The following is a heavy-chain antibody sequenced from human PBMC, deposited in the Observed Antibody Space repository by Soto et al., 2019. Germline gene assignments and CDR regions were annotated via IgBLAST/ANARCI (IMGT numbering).Heavy chain of an antibody. CDR2: ISSSGSTI. J-gene: IGHJ4*02. Sequence: GGSLRLSCAASGFTFSSYEMNWVRQAPGKGLEWVSYISSSGSTIYYADSVKGRFTISRDNAKNSLYLQMNSLRAEDTAVYYCARDRYDFWSGYSPSPSDWGQGTLVTVSS. V-gene: IGHV3-48*03. CDR3: ARDRYDFWSGYSPSPSD. CDR1: GFTFSSYE. D-gene: IGHD3-3*01.